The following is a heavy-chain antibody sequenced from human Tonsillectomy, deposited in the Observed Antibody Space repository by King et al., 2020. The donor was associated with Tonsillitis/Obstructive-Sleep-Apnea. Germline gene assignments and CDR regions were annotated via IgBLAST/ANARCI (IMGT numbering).Heavy chain of an antibody. CDR3: ARTSIEDRPYYYYYMDV. V-gene: IGHV4-31*03. CDR1: GGSISSGGYY. CDR2: IYYSGST. Sequence: VQLQESGPGLVKPSQTLSLTCTVSGGSISSGGYYWSXIRQHPGKGLEWIGYIYYSGSTYYNPSLKSRVTISVDTSKNQFSLKLSSVTAADTAVYYCARTSIEDRPYYYYYMDVWGKGTTVTVSS. D-gene: IGHD6-6*01. J-gene: IGHJ6*03.